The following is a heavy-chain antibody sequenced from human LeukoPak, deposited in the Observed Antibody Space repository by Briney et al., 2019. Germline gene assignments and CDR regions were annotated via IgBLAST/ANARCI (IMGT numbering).Heavy chain of an antibody. Sequence: ASVKVSCKASGYTFTSSGISWVRQAPGQGLEWMGWISAYNGNTNYAQKLQGRVTMTTDTSTSTAYMELRSLRSDDTAVYYCARPRAIRYFDWLADFDYWGQGTLVTVSS. CDR3: ARPRAIRYFDWLADFDY. J-gene: IGHJ4*02. CDR1: GYTFTSSG. D-gene: IGHD3-9*01. V-gene: IGHV1-18*01. CDR2: ISAYNGNT.